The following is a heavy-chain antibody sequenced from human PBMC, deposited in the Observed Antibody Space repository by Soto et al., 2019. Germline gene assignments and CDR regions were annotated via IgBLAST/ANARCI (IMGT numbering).Heavy chain of an antibody. CDR1: GGPFSSYA. CDR2: IIPIFGTA. J-gene: IGHJ6*02. D-gene: IGHD2-15*01. Sequence: SVKVSCKASGGPFSSYAISWVRQAPGQGLEWMGGIIPIFGTANYAQKFQGRVTITADKSTSTAYMELSSLRSEDTAVYYCASVDIVVVVAAIPNNYYYYGMDVWGQGTTVTVSS. CDR3: ASVDIVVVVAAIPNNYYYYGMDV. V-gene: IGHV1-69*06.